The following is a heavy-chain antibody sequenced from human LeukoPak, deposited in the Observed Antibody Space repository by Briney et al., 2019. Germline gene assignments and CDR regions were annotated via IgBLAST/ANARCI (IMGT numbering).Heavy chain of an antibody. D-gene: IGHD3-22*01. J-gene: IGHJ4*02. CDR3: AKGSYYDSSGSFYFDY. Sequence: PGGSLRLSCAASGFTFSSYAMSWVRQAPGKGLEWVSAISGSGGSTNYADSVKGRLTISRDNAKNTLYVQVNSLGTEDTAAYYCAKGSYYDSSGSFYFDYWGQGTLVTVSS. CDR1: GFTFSSYA. CDR2: ISGSGGST. V-gene: IGHV3-23*01.